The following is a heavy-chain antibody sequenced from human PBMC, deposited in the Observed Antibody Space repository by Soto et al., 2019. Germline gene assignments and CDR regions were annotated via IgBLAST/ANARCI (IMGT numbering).Heavy chain of an antibody. D-gene: IGHD2-15*01. CDR2: IIPIFGTA. CDR3: ARDDHETTVVAAH. V-gene: IGHV1-69*13. Sequence: GASVKVSCKASGGTFSSYAISWVRQAPGQGLEWMGGIIPIFGTANYAQKFQGRVTITADESTSTAYMELSSLRSDDTAVYYCARDDHETTVVAAHWGQGTLVTVSS. J-gene: IGHJ4*02. CDR1: GGTFSSYA.